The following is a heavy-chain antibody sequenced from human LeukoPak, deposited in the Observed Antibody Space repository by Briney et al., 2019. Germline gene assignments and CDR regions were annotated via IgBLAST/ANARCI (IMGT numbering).Heavy chain of an antibody. CDR2: ITNTGRST. CDR1: GLSFSSYS. V-gene: IGHV3-11*04. D-gene: IGHD6-19*01. CDR3: AREASGNYHVFDS. Sequence: PGGSLRLSCEASGLSFSSYSMSWIRQAPGKGLEWVSYITNTGRSTNYADAVKGRFTISRDNAKQSVYLEMTDLRAEDTAVYYCAREASGNYHVFDSWGQGTLVTVSS. J-gene: IGHJ4*02.